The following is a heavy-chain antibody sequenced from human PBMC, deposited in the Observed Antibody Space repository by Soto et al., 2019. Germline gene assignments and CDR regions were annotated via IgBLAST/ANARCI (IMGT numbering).Heavy chain of an antibody. CDR2: INWDDDK. D-gene: IGHD1-26*01. Sequence: ESGPTLVNPTQTLTLTCTFSGFSLSTSGMCVSWIRQPPGKALEWLALINWDDDKYYRKSLKTRLTISKDTSKNQVVLTMTNMDPVDTATYYCARTPSGTYSLDYWGQGTLVTVSS. CDR3: ARTPSGTYSLDY. V-gene: IGHV2-70*01. J-gene: IGHJ4*02. CDR1: GFSLSTSGMC.